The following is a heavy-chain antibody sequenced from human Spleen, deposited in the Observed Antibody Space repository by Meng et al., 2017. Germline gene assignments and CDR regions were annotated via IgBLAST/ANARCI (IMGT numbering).Heavy chain of an antibody. J-gene: IGHJ4*02. V-gene: IGHV4-34*01. CDR3: ARGPTTMAHDFDY. D-gene: IGHD4-11*01. Sequence: QVPLHQWGAGLLNPSESLVLPCAGYGGSFSGYYWHWIRQPPGKGLQWIGEINHSRSTNYNPSLESQATISVDTSQNNLSLKLSSVTAADSAVYYCARGPTTMAHDFDYWGQGTLVTVSS. CDR2: INHSRST. CDR1: GGSFSGYY.